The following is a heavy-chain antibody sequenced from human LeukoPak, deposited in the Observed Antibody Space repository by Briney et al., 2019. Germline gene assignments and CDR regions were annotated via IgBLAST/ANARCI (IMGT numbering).Heavy chain of an antibody. Sequence: GGSLRLSCAASGFTFSSYGMHWVRQAPGKGLEWVAVIWYDGSNKYYAESVKGRFTISRDNSKNTLYLQMNSLRAEDTAVYYCARDGSNYSLYYYYYGMDVWGQGTTVTVSS. D-gene: IGHD4-11*01. CDR1: GFTFSSYG. J-gene: IGHJ6*02. CDR3: ARDGSNYSLYYYYYGMDV. CDR2: IWYDGSNK. V-gene: IGHV3-33*01.